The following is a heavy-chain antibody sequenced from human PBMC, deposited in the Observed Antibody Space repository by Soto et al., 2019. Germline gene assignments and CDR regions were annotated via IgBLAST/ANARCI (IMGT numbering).Heavy chain of an antibody. CDR3: ADRHFFWFGELYGYFDP. D-gene: IGHD3-10*01. CDR2: MSCDGDT. V-gene: IGHV2-5*02. Sequence: SGPTLVNPTQPLTLTCTFSGFSLTSGGAGVAWIRQPPGKALEWLALMSCDGDTYYSPSLQSRLNITKDTSNNQVVLTITNMDPVDTGTYYCADRHFFWFGELYGYFDPWGQGILVTVSS. J-gene: IGHJ5*02. CDR1: GFSLTSGGAG.